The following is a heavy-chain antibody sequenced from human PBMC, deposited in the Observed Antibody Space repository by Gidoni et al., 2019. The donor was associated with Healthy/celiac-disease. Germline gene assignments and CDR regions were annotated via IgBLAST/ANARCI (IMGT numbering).Heavy chain of an antibody. D-gene: IGHD3-10*01. V-gene: IGHV4-39*01. J-gene: IGHJ4*02. CDR1: GGSISSSSYY. CDR2: IYYSGST. Sequence: QLQLQESGPGLVKPSETLSLTCTVSGGSISSSSYYWGWIRQPPGKGLEWIGSIYYSGSTYYNPSLKSRVTISVDTSKNQFSLKLSSVTAADTAVYYCARHEGDGSGSYAFDYWGQGTLVTVSS. CDR3: ARHEGDGSGSYAFDY.